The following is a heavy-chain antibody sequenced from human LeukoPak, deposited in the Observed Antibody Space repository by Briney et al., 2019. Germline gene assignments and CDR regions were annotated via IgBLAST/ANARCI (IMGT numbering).Heavy chain of an antibody. CDR2: ISYDGSNK. CDR3: AKGEPLRLGELSLDY. Sequence: GGSLRLSCAASGFTFSSYGMHWVRQAPGKGLEWVAVISYDGSNKYYADSVKGRFTTSRDNSKNTLYLQMNSLRAEDTAVYYCAKGEPLRLGELSLDYWGQGTLFTVSS. J-gene: IGHJ4*02. CDR1: GFTFSSYG. D-gene: IGHD3-16*02. V-gene: IGHV3-30*18.